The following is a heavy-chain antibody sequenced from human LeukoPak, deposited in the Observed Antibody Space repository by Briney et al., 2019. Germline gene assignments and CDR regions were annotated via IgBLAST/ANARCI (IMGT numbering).Heavy chain of an antibody. D-gene: IGHD2-2*01. V-gene: IGHV3-23*01. J-gene: IGHJ4*02. CDR3: AKDPYGTRYFDY. CDR2: ISGSGGST. Sequence: HSGGSLRLSCAASGFTFSSYAMSWVRQAPGKGLEWVSAISGSGGSTYYADSVKGRFTISRDNSKNTLYLQMNSLRAEDTAVYYCAKDPYGTRYFDYWGQGTLVTVSS. CDR1: GFTFSSYA.